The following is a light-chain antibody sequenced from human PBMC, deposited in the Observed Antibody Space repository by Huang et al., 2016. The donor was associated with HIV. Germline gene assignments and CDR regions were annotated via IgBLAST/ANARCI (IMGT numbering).Light chain of an antibody. CDR3: HQYNNWLLS. J-gene: IGKJ4*01. CDR2: GSS. CDR1: RSVSTN. V-gene: IGKV3-15*01. Sequence: EIVMTQSPATMSVSLGQRVTLSCRANRSVSTNLAWYQQSHGQAPRLLIYGSSTRAPGIPARFSGSGSGTDFSHTISSLQSEDFALYYCHQYNNWLLSFGGGTRV.